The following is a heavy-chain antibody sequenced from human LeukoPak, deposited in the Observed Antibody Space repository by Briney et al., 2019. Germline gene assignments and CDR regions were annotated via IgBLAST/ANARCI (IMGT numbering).Heavy chain of an antibody. Sequence: ASVKVSCKASGYTFTVYYMHWVRQAPGQGLEWMGWINPNSGGTNYAQKFQGRVTMTRDTSISTAYMELSRLRSDDTAVYYCARDLGSSWYHDFDYWGQGTLVTVSS. CDR2: INPNSGGT. CDR1: GYTFTVYY. D-gene: IGHD6-13*01. V-gene: IGHV1-2*02. CDR3: ARDLGSSWYHDFDY. J-gene: IGHJ4*02.